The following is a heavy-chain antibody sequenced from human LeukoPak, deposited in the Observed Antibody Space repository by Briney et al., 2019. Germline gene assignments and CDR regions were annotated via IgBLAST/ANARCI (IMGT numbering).Heavy chain of an antibody. CDR1: GYTLTELS. D-gene: IGHD3-3*01. V-gene: IGHV1-24*01. CDR3: ARDGDFWSGYHAPFDY. J-gene: IGHJ4*02. CDR2: FDPEDGET. Sequence: ASVKVSCKVSGYTLTELSMHWVRQAPGKGLEWMGGFDPEDGETIYAQKFQGRVTMTTDTSTSTAYMELRSLRSDDTAVYYCARDGDFWSGYHAPFDYWGQGTLVTVSS.